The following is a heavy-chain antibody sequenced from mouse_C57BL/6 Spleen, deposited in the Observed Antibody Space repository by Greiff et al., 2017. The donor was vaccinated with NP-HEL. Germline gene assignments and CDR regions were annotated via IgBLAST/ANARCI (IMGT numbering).Heavy chain of an antibody. V-gene: IGHV3-6*01. J-gene: IGHJ2*01. D-gene: IGHD4-1*01. CDR2: ISYDGSN. CDR1: GYSITSGYY. Sequence: EVQRVESGPGLVKPSQSLSLTCSVTGYSITSGYYWNWIRQFPGNKLEWMGYISYDGSNNYNPSLKNRISITRDTSKNQFFLKLNSVTTEDTATYYCARNWDDYFDYWGQGTTLTVSS. CDR3: ARNWDDYFDY.